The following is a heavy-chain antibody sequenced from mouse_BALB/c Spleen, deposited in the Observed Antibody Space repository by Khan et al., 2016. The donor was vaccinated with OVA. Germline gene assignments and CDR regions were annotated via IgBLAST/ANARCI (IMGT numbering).Heavy chain of an antibody. CDR1: GYTFTSNT. Sequence: VQLQQSGAELARPGASVRMSCKASGYTFTSNTMHWVKQRPGQGLEWIGYINPRSGYTNYNQNFKDKATLTADKSSSTAYMQLSSLTSEDSAVXYCARRTTGDTMDYWGQGTSVTVSS. J-gene: IGHJ4*01. CDR2: INPRSGYT. CDR3: ARRTTGDTMDY. V-gene: IGHV1-4*01. D-gene: IGHD2-14*01.